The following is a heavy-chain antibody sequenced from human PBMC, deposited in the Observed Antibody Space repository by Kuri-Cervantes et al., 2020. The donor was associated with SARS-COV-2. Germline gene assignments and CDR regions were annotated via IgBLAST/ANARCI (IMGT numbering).Heavy chain of an antibody. Sequence: GGSLRLTCAASGFTFSSYSMNWVRQAPGKGLEWVSYISSSSTIYYADSVKGRFTISRDNAKNSLYLQMNSLRAEDTAVYYCARSGRYYYYMDVRGKGTTVTVSS. CDR2: ISSSSTI. D-gene: IGHD2-8*02. CDR1: GFTFSSYS. CDR3: ARSGRYYYYMDV. J-gene: IGHJ6*03. V-gene: IGHV3-48*01.